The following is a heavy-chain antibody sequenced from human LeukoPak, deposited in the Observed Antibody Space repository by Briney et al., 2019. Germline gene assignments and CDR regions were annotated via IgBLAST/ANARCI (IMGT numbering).Heavy chain of an antibody. CDR3: ARVFYYYDSSGYYYDDY. CDR1: GGSISSGGYY. Sequence: SETLSLTCTVSGGSISSGGYYWSWIRQHPGKGLEWIGYIYYSGSTYYNPSLKSRVTISVDTSKNQFSLKLSSVTAADTAVYYCARVFYYYDSSGYYYDDYWGQGTLVTVSS. V-gene: IGHV4-31*03. D-gene: IGHD3-22*01. J-gene: IGHJ4*02. CDR2: IYYSGST.